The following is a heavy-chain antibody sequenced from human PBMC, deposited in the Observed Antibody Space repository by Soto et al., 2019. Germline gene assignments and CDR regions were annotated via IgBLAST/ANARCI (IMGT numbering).Heavy chain of an antibody. CDR2: IRVKNGNT. V-gene: IGHV1-18*01. Sequence: QVQLVQSGGEVKKPGASVKVSCKASGYTFNSYGISWVRQAPGQGLEWMGWIRVKNGNTNYAQNFQGRFTKTTDTSTSTAYMELRSLRSDDTAVYYCARGPTVGDIWGQGTMVTVSS. CDR3: ARGPTVGDI. D-gene: IGHD2-21*02. J-gene: IGHJ3*02. CDR1: GYTFNSYG.